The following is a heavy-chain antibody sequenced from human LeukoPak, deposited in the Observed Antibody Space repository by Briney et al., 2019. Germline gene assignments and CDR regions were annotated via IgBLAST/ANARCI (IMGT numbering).Heavy chain of an antibody. CDR3: ARVGPATAQGDY. CDR1: GGSFSGYY. CDR2: INHSGST. Sequence: SETLSLTCAVYGGSFSGYYWSWIRQPPGKGLEWIGEINHSGSTNYTPSLKSRVTISVGTSKNQFSLKLSSVTAADTAVYYCARVGPATAQGDYRGQGTLVTVSS. J-gene: IGHJ4*02. D-gene: IGHD1-26*01. V-gene: IGHV4-34*01.